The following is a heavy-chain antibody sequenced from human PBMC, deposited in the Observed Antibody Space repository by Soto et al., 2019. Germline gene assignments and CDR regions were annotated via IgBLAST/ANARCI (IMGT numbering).Heavy chain of an antibody. CDR3: ARQAGKQGYYCYYGMDV. J-gene: IGHJ6*02. CDR1: GGSISSSSYY. Sequence: SETLSLTCTVSGGSISSSSYYWGWIRQPPGKGLEWIGSIYYSGSTYYNPSLKSRVTISVDTSKNQFSLKLSSVTAADTAVYYWARQAGKQGYYCYYGMDVWGQGTTVT. D-gene: IGHD6-13*01. CDR2: IYYSGST. V-gene: IGHV4-39*01.